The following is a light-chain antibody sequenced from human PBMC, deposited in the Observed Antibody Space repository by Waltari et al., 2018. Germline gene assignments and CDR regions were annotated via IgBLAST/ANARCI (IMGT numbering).Light chain of an antibody. Sequence: IVLTQSPGTLSLSPGERVTLSCRASQSVSRSLAWYQQKPGQAPKLLIYGASTRATGITDRFTGSGSGTDFSLTISSLEPEDFAIYFCQHYVRLPATFGQGTKVEIK. CDR3: QHYVRLPAT. CDR2: GAS. J-gene: IGKJ1*01. CDR1: QSVSRS. V-gene: IGKV3-20*01.